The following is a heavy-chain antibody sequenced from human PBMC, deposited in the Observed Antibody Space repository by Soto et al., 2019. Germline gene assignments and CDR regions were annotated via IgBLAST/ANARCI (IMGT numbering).Heavy chain of an antibody. CDR2: ITGRGGTT. J-gene: IGHJ6*02. CDR3: AKDLSPNMGCMDV. V-gene: IGHV3-23*01. CDR1: GFTFSNYA. Sequence: EVQLLESGGDLVQSGGSLRLSCAASGFTFSNYAMSWVRQAPGKGLEWVSSITGRGGTTFYADSVKGRLTISRDNSKNMLYVQMDTLRAEDTAVYYCAKDLSPNMGCMDVWGPGTTVTVSS. D-gene: IGHD3-10*01.